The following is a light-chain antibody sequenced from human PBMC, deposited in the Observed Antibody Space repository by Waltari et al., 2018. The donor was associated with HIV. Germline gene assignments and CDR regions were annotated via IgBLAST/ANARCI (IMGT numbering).Light chain of an antibody. CDR1: QSVSSGY. CDR2: GAS. J-gene: IGKJ3*01. Sequence: EIVLTQSPGTLSLSPGERATLSCRASQSVSSGYLAWYQQNPGQAPRVLISGASRRATGIPYRFSGSGSGTDFTLTISRLEPEDFAVYYCQQYGSSPFTFGPGTKVHIK. V-gene: IGKV3-20*01. CDR3: QQYGSSPFT.